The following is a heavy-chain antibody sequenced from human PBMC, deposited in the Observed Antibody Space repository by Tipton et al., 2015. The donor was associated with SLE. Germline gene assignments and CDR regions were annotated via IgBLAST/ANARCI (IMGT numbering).Heavy chain of an antibody. Sequence: TLSLTCTVSGGSISSYYWSWIRQPPGKGLEWIGYIYTSGRTNYNPSLKSRVTISVDTSKNQFSLKLSSVTAADTAVYYCARWGRSSGWYGYWGQGTLVTVSS. V-gene: IGHV4-4*08. CDR1: GGSISSYY. J-gene: IGHJ4*02. D-gene: IGHD6-19*01. CDR3: ARWGRSSGWYGY. CDR2: IYTSGRT.